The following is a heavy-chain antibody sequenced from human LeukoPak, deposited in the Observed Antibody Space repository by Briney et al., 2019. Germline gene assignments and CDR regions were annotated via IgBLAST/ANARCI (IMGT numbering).Heavy chain of an antibody. CDR2: IYHSGST. CDR3: AREQLGNTFDY. CDR1: GGSISSGGYY. Sequence: PSQTLSLTCTVSGGSISSGGYYWSWIRQPPGKALEWIGYIYHSGSTNYNPSLKSRVTISVDRSKNQFSLKLSSVTAADTAVYYCAREQLGNTFDYWGQGTLVTVSS. V-gene: IGHV4-30-2*01. D-gene: IGHD1-1*01. J-gene: IGHJ4*02.